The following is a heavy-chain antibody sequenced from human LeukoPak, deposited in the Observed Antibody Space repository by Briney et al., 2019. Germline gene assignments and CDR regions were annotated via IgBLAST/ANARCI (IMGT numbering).Heavy chain of an antibody. CDR3: ASMTTVTTWLDY. CDR2: VTPSGGSR. J-gene: IGHJ4*02. D-gene: IGHD4-17*01. CDR1: GYTFTTYY. Sequence: GASVKVSCKASGYTFTTYYMHWVRQAPGQGLEWMGLVTPSGGSRSNAQKFQGRVTMTRDTSTSTVYMELSSLRSEDTAVYYCASMTTVTTWLDYWGQGTLVTVSS. V-gene: IGHV1-46*01.